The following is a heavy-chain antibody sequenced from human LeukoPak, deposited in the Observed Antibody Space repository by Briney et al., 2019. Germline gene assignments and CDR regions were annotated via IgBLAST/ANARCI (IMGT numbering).Heavy chain of an antibody. V-gene: IGHV3-72*01. J-gene: IGHJ6*02. D-gene: IGHD3-22*01. CDR3: ATTTGNYYDSSGYYQYYYYGMDV. CDR1: GFTFSDHY. Sequence: GGSLRLSCAASGFTFSDHYMDWVRQAPGKGLEWVGRTRKKANSYTTEYAASVKGRFTISRDDSKNSLYLQMNSLKTEDTAVYYCATTTGNYYDSSGYYQYYYYGMDVWGQGTTVTVSS. CDR2: TRKKANSYTT.